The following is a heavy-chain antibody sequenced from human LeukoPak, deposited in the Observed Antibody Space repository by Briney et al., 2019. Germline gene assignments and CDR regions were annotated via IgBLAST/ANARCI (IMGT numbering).Heavy chain of an antibody. J-gene: IGHJ4*02. CDR3: ARDVGVAARFFDY. CDR1: GYTFTSYG. D-gene: IGHD6-6*01. Sequence: ASVTVSCKASGYTFTSYGVSWVRQAPGQGVEGKGWISAYNGNTNYAQKLQGRVTMTTDTSTSTAYMQLRSLRSDDTAVYYCARDVGVAARFFDYWGQGTLVTVSS. V-gene: IGHV1-18*01. CDR2: ISAYNGNT.